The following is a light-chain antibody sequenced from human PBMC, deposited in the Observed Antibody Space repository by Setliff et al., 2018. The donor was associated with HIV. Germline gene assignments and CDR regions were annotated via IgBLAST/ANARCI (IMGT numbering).Light chain of an antibody. Sequence: SVLTQPASVSGSPGQSITISCTGTSSDVGGYNYVSWYQQHPGKAPKLMIYDVSNRPSGVSNRFSGSKSGNTASLTISGLQAEDEADYYCSSYTSSSTPFVFGTGTKGTVL. CDR2: DVS. V-gene: IGLV2-14*01. CDR3: SSYTSSSTPFV. J-gene: IGLJ1*01. CDR1: SSDVGGYNY.